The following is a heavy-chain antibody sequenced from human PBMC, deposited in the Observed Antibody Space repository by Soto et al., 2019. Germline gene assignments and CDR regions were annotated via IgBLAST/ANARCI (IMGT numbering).Heavy chain of an antibody. CDR1: GASISTNHHN. V-gene: IGHV4-39*01. Sequence: PSETLSLTCTVSGASISTNHHNWAWVRQPPGKGLEWMGNIHYRGDTYFNPSLGSRLPMSVDTSKNQFSLKLTSVTAADTAVYYCARLPTGYPNWFDPWGQGTQVTVSS. D-gene: IGHD3-9*01. CDR3: ARLPTGYPNWFDP. CDR2: IHYRGDT. J-gene: IGHJ5*02.